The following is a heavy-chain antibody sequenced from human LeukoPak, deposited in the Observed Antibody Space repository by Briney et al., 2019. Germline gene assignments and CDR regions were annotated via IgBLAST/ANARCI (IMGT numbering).Heavy chain of an antibody. CDR1: GSSISSDYY. J-gene: IGHJ4*02. CDR2: IKHRGRS. V-gene: IGHV4-38-2*02. Sequence: SETLYLTCSVSGSSISSDYYWGWVRQPPGKGLEWIGSIKHRGRSYYNPSLKSRVTISVDTSKNQFSLQLNSVTAADTAVYYCARVVGATSIDYWGQGILVTVSS. D-gene: IGHD2-15*01. CDR3: ARVVGATSIDY.